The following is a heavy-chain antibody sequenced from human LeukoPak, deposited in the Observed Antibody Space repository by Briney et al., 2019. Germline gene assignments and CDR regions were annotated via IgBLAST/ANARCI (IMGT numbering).Heavy chain of an antibody. D-gene: IGHD3-10*01. J-gene: IGHJ5*02. CDR1: GFTFSSYS. Sequence: PGGSLRLSCAASGFTFSSYSMNWVRQAPGKGLEWVSSISSSSSYIYYADSVKGRFTISRDNAKNSLYLQMNSLRAEDTAVYYCAREDLRGVTRDNWFDPWGQGTLVTVSS. V-gene: IGHV3-21*01. CDR3: AREDLRGVTRDNWFDP. CDR2: ISSSSSYI.